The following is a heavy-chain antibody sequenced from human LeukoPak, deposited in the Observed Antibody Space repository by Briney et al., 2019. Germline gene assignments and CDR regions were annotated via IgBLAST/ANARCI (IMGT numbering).Heavy chain of an antibody. J-gene: IGHJ6*02. CDR2: TYSAGST. CDR1: GFTVSSNY. D-gene: IGHD3-10*01. V-gene: IGHV3-66*01. Sequence: EGSLRLSCAASGFTVSSNYMSWVRQAPGKGLEWVSVTYSAGSTYYADSVKDRFTISRDDSKNTLYLQMNSLRAEDTAVYYCARAGFGEDYYYYYGMDIWGQGTTVTVSS. CDR3: ARAGFGEDYYYYYGMDI.